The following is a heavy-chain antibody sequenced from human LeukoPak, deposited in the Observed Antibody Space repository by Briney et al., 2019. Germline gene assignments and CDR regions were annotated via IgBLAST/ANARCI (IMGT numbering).Heavy chain of an antibody. J-gene: IGHJ5*02. Sequence: KPSETLSLTCTVSGGSISSYYWSWIRQPAGKGLEWIGRIYTSGSTNYNPSLKSRVTMSVDTSKNQFSLKLSSVTAADTAVYYCARALIVGATHWFDPWGQGTLVTVSS. CDR3: ARALIVGATHWFDP. D-gene: IGHD1-26*01. CDR2: IYTSGST. V-gene: IGHV4-4*07. CDR1: GGSISSYY.